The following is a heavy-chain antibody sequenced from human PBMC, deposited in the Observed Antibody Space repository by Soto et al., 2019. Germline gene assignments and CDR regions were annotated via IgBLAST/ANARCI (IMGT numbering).Heavy chain of an antibody. CDR3: ARVVVVAATLINWFDP. CDR1: GYTFTSYG. V-gene: IGHV1-18*01. Sequence: QVQLVQSGAEVKKPGASVKVSCKASGYTFTSYGISWVRQAPGQGLEWMGWISAYNGNTNYAQRLQGSVTMTTDTSTSTADMELRSLRSDDTAVYYCARVVVVAATLINWFDPWGQGTLVTVSS. CDR2: ISAYNGNT. J-gene: IGHJ5*02. D-gene: IGHD2-15*01.